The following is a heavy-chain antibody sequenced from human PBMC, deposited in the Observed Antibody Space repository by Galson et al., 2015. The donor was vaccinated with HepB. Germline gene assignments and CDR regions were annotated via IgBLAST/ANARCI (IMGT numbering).Heavy chain of an antibody. CDR3: ARAFRFSKYYYYYYMDV. D-gene: IGHD3-3*01. CDR1: GGTFSSYA. Sequence: SCKASGGTFSSYAISWVRQAPGQGLEWMGGIIPIFGTANYAQKFQGRVTITADESTSTAYMELSSLRSEDTAVYYCARAFRFSKYYYYYYMDVWGKGTTVTVSS. V-gene: IGHV1-69*01. J-gene: IGHJ6*03. CDR2: IIPIFGTA.